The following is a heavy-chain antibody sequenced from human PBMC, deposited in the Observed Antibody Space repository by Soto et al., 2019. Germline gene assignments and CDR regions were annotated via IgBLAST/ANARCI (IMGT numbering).Heavy chain of an antibody. CDR3: ARGNQRWLQLWYFDL. J-gene: IGHJ2*01. CDR1: GGTFSSYT. CDR2: IIPIFGTA. Sequence: QVQLVQSGAEVKKPGSSVTVSCKASGGTFSSYTISWVRQAPGQGLEWMGGIIPIFGTANYAQKFQGRVTITADESTSTAYRELSSLRSEDKAVYYCARGNQRWLQLWYFDLWGRGTLFTVSS. V-gene: IGHV1-69*12. D-gene: IGHD5-12*01.